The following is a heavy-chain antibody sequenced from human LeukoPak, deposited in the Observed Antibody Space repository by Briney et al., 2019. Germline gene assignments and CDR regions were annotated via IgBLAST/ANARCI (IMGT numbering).Heavy chain of an antibody. D-gene: IGHD6-19*01. CDR3: AKDARRTNGWYFFDY. Sequence: GGSLRHSCAASGFAFSNLAMGWVRQAPGQGLEWVSVISDSGSLTYYADSVKGRFTISRDNSKNTLFLQMNSLRAEDTAVYYCAKDARRTNGWYFFDYWGQGTLVTVSS. V-gene: IGHV3-23*01. CDR2: ISDSGSLT. CDR1: GFAFSNLA. J-gene: IGHJ4*02.